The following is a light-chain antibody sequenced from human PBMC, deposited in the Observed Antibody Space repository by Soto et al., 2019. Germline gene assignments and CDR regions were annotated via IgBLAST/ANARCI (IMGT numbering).Light chain of an antibody. CDR1: SSNIGAGYD. J-gene: IGLJ1*01. CDR3: QSYDSSLSGYV. V-gene: IGLV1-40*01. CDR2: GNS. Sequence: QSVLTQPPSVSGAPGQRVTISGTGSSSNIGAGYDVHWYQQLPGTAHKLLIYGNSNRPSGVPDRFSGSKSGTSASLAFTGLQAEDEADYYCQSYDSSLSGYVFGTGTKVTV.